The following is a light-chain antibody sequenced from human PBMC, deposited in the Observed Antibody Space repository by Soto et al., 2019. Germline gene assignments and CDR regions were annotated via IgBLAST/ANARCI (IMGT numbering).Light chain of an antibody. V-gene: IGKV4-1*01. CDR2: WAS. J-gene: IGKJ1*01. Sequence: DIVMTQSPDSLAVSLGERATINCKSSQSVLYSSNNKNYLAWYQQKPGQPPKLLIYWASTRESGVPDRFSGSGSGTDFTLTISSLQAEDVAVYYCQQYYNTPWTLAKGPRWKSN. CDR3: QQYYNTPWT. CDR1: QSVLYSSNNKNY.